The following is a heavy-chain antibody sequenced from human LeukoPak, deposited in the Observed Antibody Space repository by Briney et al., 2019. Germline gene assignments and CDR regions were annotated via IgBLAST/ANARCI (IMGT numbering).Heavy chain of an antibody. CDR3: ARDQTVQSGSYFCFDY. J-gene: IGHJ4*02. D-gene: IGHD1-26*01. CDR2: ISSSGTTM. Sequence: GGSLRLSCAASGFAFSDYYMSWIRQAPGKGLEWVSYISSSGTTMYYADSVKGRFTISRDNAKNSLYLQMNNLRAEDTAVYYCARDQTVQSGSYFCFDYWGQGTLVTVSS. V-gene: IGHV3-11*01. CDR1: GFAFSDYY.